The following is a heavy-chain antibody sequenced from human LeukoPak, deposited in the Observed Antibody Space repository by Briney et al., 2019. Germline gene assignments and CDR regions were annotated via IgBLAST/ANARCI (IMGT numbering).Heavy chain of an antibody. CDR3: ARDSPYYYDSSGYYPRWYFDY. CDR2: IYYSGST. V-gene: IGHV4-30-4*08. D-gene: IGHD3-22*01. Sequence: SETLSLTCAVYGGSFSGYYWSWIRQPPGKGLEWIGYIYYSGSTYYNPSLKSRVTISVDTSKNQFSLKLSSVTAADTAVYYCARDSPYYYDSSGYYPRWYFDYWGQGTLVTVSS. CDR1: GGSFSGYY. J-gene: IGHJ4*02.